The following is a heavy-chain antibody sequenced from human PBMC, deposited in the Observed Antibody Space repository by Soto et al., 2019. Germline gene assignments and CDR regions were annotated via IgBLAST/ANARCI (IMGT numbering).Heavy chain of an antibody. V-gene: IGHV1-69*13. CDR3: GRVLVQLVGIDYYYGMDV. J-gene: IGHJ6*02. CDR2: IIPIFGTA. Sequence: ASVKVSCKASGGTFSSYAISWVRQAPGQGLEWMGGIIPIFGTANYAQKFQGRVTITADESTSTAYMELSSLRSEDTAVYYCGRVLVQLVGIDYYYGMDVWGQGTTVTVSS. CDR1: GGTFSSYA. D-gene: IGHD6-6*01.